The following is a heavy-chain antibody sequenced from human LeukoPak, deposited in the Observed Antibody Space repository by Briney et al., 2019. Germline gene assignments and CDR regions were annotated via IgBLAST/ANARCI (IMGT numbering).Heavy chain of an antibody. Sequence: SETLSLTCTVSGYSISSGYYWGGIRQPPGKGLEWIGRIYHSGSTYYNPSLKSRVTISVDTSRNQLPLKLSSVTAADPAVYYCARGLPLPFDIWGQGTMVTVSS. J-gene: IGHJ3*02. CDR3: ARGLPLPFDI. CDR2: IYHSGST. D-gene: IGHD4-11*01. V-gene: IGHV4-38-2*02. CDR1: GYSISSGYY.